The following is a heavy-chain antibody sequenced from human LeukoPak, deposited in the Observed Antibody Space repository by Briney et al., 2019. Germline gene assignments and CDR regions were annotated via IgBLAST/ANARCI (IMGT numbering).Heavy chain of an antibody. V-gene: IGHV3-11*01. J-gene: IGHJ4*02. CDR3: AKAPVTSCRGAFCYPFDY. D-gene: IGHD2-15*01. CDR1: GFTFSDYY. Sequence: GGSLRLSCAASGFTFSDYYMSWIRQAPGKGLEWVSYISSSGSTIYYAASVRGRFTISRDTSRSTLYLQMNSLRAEDAAVYYCAKAPVTSCRGAFCYPFDYWGQGTLVTVSS. CDR2: ISSSGSTI.